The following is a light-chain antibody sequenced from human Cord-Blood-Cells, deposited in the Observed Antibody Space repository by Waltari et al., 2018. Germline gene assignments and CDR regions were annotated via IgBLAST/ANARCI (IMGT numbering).Light chain of an antibody. J-gene: IGLJ3*02. CDR1: SSAVGSYNL. CDR2: EGS. Sequence: QSALTQPASVSGSPGQSITISCTGTSSAVGSYNLVSWYQQPPGKAPQLMIYEGSKRPSGVSNRFSGSKSGNTASLTISGLQAEDEADYYCCSYAGSSTWVFGGGTKLTVL. CDR3: CSYAGSSTWV. V-gene: IGLV2-23*01.